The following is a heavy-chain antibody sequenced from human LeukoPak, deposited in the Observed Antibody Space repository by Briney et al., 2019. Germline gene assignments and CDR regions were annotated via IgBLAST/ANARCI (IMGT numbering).Heavy chain of an antibody. V-gene: IGHV3-33*01. CDR3: ARGQIAAAAERYYYYGMDV. CDR2: IWYDGSNK. CDR1: GFTFSSYG. D-gene: IGHD6-13*01. J-gene: IGHJ6*02. Sequence: PGGSLRLSCAASGFTFSSYGMHWVRQAPGKGLEWVAVIWYDGSNKYYADSVKGRFTISRDNSKNTLYLQMNSLRAEDTSVYYCARGQIAAAAERYYYYGMDVWGQGTTVTVSS.